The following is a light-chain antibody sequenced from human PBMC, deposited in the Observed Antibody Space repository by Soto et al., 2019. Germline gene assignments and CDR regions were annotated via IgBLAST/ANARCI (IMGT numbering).Light chain of an antibody. CDR3: QQYGSLSWA. CDR1: QSVGSDF. Sequence: EIVLTQSPGTLSLSPGERATLSCRASQSVGSDFLAWYQQRPGQPPRILIFGASGRATGIPDRFSGSGSGTDFTLTISRLEPEDFAVYYCQQYGSLSWAVGQGTKVDIK. J-gene: IGKJ1*01. V-gene: IGKV3-20*01. CDR2: GAS.